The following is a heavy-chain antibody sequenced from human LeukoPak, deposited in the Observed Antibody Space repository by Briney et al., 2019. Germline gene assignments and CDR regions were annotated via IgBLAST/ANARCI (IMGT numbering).Heavy chain of an antibody. CDR1: GGSISSYS. CDR2: IYSSGSS. V-gene: IGHV4-59*01. Sequence: SETLSLTCTVSGGSISSYSWSWIRQPPGKGLEWIGYIYSSGSSNYNPSLKSRVTISIDTSKNQFSLKLSSVTAADTAVYYCARLRDGYNHWGQGTLVTVSS. D-gene: IGHD5-24*01. J-gene: IGHJ4*02. CDR3: ARLRDGYNH.